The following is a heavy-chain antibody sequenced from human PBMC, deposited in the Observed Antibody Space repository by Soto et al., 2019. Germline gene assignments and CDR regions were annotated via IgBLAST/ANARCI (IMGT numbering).Heavy chain of an antibody. V-gene: IGHV3-33*01. Sequence: SGGSLRLSCAASGFTFSSYGMHWVRQAPGKGLEWVAVIWYDGSNKYYADSVKGRFTISRDNSKNTLYLQMNSLRAEDTAVYYWARGVGDYDGFEIWGQGTMVTVSS. CDR1: GFTFSSYG. D-gene: IGHD4-17*01. CDR2: IWYDGSNK. J-gene: IGHJ3*02. CDR3: ARGVGDYDGFEI.